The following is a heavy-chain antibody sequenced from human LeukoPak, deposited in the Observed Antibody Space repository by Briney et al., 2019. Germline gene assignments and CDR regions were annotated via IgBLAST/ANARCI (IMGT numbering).Heavy chain of an antibody. CDR2: IWYDGVNK. CDR3: ARRAGRYCSSTSCFDLDH. V-gene: IGHV3-33*01. CDR1: GFNFSSHG. D-gene: IGHD2-2*01. J-gene: IGHJ4*02. Sequence: GGSLRLSCATSGFNFSSHGIHWVRQSPGKGLEWVAVIWYDGVNKYYGDSVKGRFTISRDSSKNTVYLQMNSLRAEDTAVYYCARRAGRYCSSTSCFDLDHWGQGTLVTVSS.